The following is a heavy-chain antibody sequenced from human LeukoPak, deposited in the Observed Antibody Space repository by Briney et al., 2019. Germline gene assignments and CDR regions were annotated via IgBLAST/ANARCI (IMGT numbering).Heavy chain of an antibody. Sequence: GGSLRLSCAASGFTFSSYGMHWVRQAPGKGLEWVAVISYDGSNKYYADSVKGRFTISGDNSKNTLYLQMNSLRAEDTAVYYCAKDKQDVWGQGTTVTVSS. V-gene: IGHV3-30*18. CDR1: GFTFSSYG. J-gene: IGHJ6*02. CDR3: AKDKQDV. CDR2: ISYDGSNK.